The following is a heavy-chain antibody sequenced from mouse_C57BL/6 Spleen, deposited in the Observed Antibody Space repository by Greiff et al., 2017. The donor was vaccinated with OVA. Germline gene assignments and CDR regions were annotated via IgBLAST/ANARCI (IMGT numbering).Heavy chain of an antibody. J-gene: IGHJ1*03. Sequence: EVKLMESGPGLAKPSQTLSLTCSVTGYSITSDYWNWIRKFPGNKLEYMGYISYSGSTYYTPSLKSRISITRDTSKNQYYLQLNSVTTEDTATYYCARRSTTVVADWYFDVWGTGTTVTVSS. CDR2: ISYSGST. V-gene: IGHV3-8*01. CDR1: GYSITSDY. CDR3: ARRSTTVVADWYFDV. D-gene: IGHD1-1*01.